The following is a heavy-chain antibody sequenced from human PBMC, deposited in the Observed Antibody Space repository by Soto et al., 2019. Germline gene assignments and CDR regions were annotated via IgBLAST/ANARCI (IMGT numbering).Heavy chain of an antibody. CDR2: IHHSGSI. V-gene: IGHV4-30-4*08. D-gene: IGHD2-21*02. J-gene: IGHJ6*02. Sequence: QVQLQQSGPGLVKPSQTLSLTCTVSGGSISSDYYHWTWLRQSPGKGLEWIGYIHHSGSIIYNPSLKSRVTISVDTSKIQFSLHLISVTAADTAVYFCAREDDGGDSLDVWGQGTTVTVSS. CDR3: AREDDGGDSLDV. CDR1: GGSISSDYYH.